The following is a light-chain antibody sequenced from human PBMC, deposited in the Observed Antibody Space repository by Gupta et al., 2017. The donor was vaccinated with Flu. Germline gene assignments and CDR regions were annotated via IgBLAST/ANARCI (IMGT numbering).Light chain of an antibody. V-gene: IGKV3-20*01. CDR1: QTIRDNY. J-gene: IGKJ2*01. CDR2: GAS. CDR3: QQYSDLFHT. Sequence: GTRSLSPGARATSSCVVSQTIRDNYIAWFQQKPGQAPRLLMYGASTRATGIPDRLSGSGSGADFTRTISRLEPEDFAVELCQQYSDLFHTFGQGTKLAIK.